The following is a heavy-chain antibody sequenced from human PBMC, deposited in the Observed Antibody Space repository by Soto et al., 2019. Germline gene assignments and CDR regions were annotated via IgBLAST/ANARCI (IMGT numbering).Heavy chain of an antibody. CDR2: ISYDGSNK. J-gene: IGHJ6*02. CDR3: ASGIVGATTYGMDV. Sequence: GGSLRLSCAASGFTFSSYGMHWVRQAPGKGLEWVAVISYDGSNKYYADSVKGRFTISRDNSKNTLYLQMNSLRAEDTALYYCASGIVGATTYGMDVWGQGT. CDR1: GFTFSSYG. V-gene: IGHV3-30*03. D-gene: IGHD1-26*01.